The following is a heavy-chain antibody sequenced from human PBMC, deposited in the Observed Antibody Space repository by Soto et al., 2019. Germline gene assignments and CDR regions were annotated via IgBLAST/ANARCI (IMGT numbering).Heavy chain of an antibody. D-gene: IGHD3-3*01. J-gene: IGHJ6*02. Sequence: GGSLRLSCAASGFTFSSYAMHWVRQAPGKGLEWVAVISYDGSNKYYADSVKGRFTISRDNSKNTLYLQMNSLRAEDTAVYYCAREVLRFLEWYGMDVWGQGTTVTVS. V-gene: IGHV3-30-3*01. CDR1: GFTFSSYA. CDR3: AREVLRFLEWYGMDV. CDR2: ISYDGSNK.